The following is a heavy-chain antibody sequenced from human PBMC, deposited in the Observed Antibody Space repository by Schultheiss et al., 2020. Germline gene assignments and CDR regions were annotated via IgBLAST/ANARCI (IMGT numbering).Heavy chain of an antibody. CDR3: ARRPNRRVGFDY. Sequence: SGPTLVKPTQTLTLTCTFSGLSLNTDGVTVAWIRQSPGKALEWLALIFWDDDKLYSPSLKSRLTITKDTSKNQVFLTLTNVDPADTATYYCARRPNRRVGFDYWGQGILVTVSS. CDR1: GLSLNTDGVT. J-gene: IGHJ4*02. CDR2: IFWDDDK. V-gene: IGHV2-5*02. D-gene: IGHD1-26*01.